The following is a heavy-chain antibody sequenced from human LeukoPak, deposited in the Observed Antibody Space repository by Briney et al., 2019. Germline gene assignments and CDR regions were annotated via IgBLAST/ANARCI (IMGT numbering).Heavy chain of an antibody. J-gene: IGHJ4*02. CDR3: ARDAGYDFWSGYYQGYFDY. Sequence: SETLSLTCAVYGGSFSGYYWSWIRQPPGKGLEWIGEINHSGSTNYNPSLKSRVTISVDTSKNQFSLKLSSVTAADTAVYYCARDAGYDFWSGYYQGYFDYWGQGTLVTVSS. D-gene: IGHD3-3*01. V-gene: IGHV4-34*01. CDR1: GGSFSGYY. CDR2: INHSGST.